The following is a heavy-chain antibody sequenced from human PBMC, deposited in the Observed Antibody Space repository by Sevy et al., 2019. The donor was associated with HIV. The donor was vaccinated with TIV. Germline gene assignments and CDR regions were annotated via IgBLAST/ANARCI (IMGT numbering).Heavy chain of an antibody. J-gene: IGHJ4*02. D-gene: IGHD3-22*01. Sequence: GGSLRLSCAVSGFTFSNYWMHWVRQVPGKGLVWVSRISNDGTHTGDADSVKGRFTISRDNAKNTLYLQMNSLRAEDTAVYYCASDTNGYFDLDYWGQGVLVTVSS. CDR2: ISNDGTHT. V-gene: IGHV3-74*01. CDR3: ASDTNGYFDLDY. CDR1: GFTFSNYW.